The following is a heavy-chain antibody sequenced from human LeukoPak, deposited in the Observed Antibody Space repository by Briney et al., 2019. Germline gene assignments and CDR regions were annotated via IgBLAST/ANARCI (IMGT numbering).Heavy chain of an antibody. J-gene: IGHJ6*02. CDR3: ARDAKRSPTRYFALTLHRNLGVLDV. CDR2: IKQDGSEK. V-gene: IGHV3-7*01. Sequence: GGSLRLSCAASGFTFSSYWMSWVRQAPGKGLEWVANIKQDGSEKYHVDSVKGRFTISRDNAKNSLYLQMNSLRAEDTAVYYCARDAKRSPTRYFALTLHRNLGVLDVWGQGTTVTVSS. D-gene: IGHD3-9*01. CDR1: GFTFSSYW.